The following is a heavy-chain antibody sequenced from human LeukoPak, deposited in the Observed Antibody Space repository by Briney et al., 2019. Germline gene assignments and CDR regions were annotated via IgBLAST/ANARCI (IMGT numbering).Heavy chain of an antibody. CDR3: ASRGSSGLFDY. D-gene: IGHD6-19*01. Sequence: GGSLRLSCAASGFTFSSYSMNWVRHAPGKGLEWVSSISSSSSYIYYADSVKGRFTISRDNAKNSLYLQMNSLRAEDTAVYYCASRGSSGLFDYWGQGTLVTVFS. CDR1: GFTFSSYS. CDR2: ISSSSSYI. J-gene: IGHJ4*02. V-gene: IGHV3-21*01.